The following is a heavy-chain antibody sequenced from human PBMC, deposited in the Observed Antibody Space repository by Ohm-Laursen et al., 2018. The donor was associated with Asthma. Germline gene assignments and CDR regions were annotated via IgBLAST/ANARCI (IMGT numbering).Heavy chain of an antibody. CDR3: TRDAMPGSGANWARNLFDP. J-gene: IGHJ5*02. CDR1: GFTFSSFA. CDR2: IPYDERSA. V-gene: IGHV3-30*04. Sequence: SSLRLSCSASGFTFSSFAIHWVRQPPGKGLEWVAVIPYDERSAFYSDSVKGRFTLSRDNSKNMLYLQMNNLQAEDTAVYYCTRDAMPGSGANWARNLFDPWGQGTLVTVST. D-gene: IGHD3-10*01.